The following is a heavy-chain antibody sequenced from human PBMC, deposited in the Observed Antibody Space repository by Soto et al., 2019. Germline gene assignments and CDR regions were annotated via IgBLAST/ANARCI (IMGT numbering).Heavy chain of an antibody. CDR1: GGSISSSRYY. D-gene: IGHD6-25*01. V-gene: IGHV4-39*02. CDR2: IYYSGST. Sequence: QLQLQESGPGLVKPSETLSLTCTVSGGSISSSRYYWGWIRQPPGKGLERIGSIYYSGSTFYSPSLRSRVTKSVDTSKNQFSLRVSSVTAADTAVYYCAREYSRAPDYWCQGTLVTVSS. J-gene: IGHJ4*02. CDR3: AREYSRAPDY.